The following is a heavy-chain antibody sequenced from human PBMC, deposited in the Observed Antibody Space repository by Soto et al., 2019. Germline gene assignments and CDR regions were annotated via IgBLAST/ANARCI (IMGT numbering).Heavy chain of an antibody. J-gene: IGHJ5*02. CDR2: ISGSGGST. CDR1: GFTFSSYA. CDR3: AKSRDSSSSGDWFDP. D-gene: IGHD6-6*01. Sequence: EVQLLESGGGLVQPGGSLRLSCAASGFTFSSYAMCWVRQAPGKGLEWVSAISGSGGSTYYADSAKGRFTITRDNPKHAVYLQMNSLRAEDTAVYYCAKSRDSSSSGDWFDPWGQGTLVTVSS. V-gene: IGHV3-23*01.